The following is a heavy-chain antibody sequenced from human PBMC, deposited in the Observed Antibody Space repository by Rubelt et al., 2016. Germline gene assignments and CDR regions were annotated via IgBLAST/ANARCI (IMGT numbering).Heavy chain of an antibody. CDR1: GYTFTSYG. D-gene: IGHD6-6*01. J-gene: IGHJ2*01. CDR2: IRAYNGNT. CDR3: ARDRIRIAARQGWYFDL. V-gene: IGHV1-18*01. Sequence: QVQLVQSGAEVKKPGASVKVSCKASGYTFTSYGISWVRQAPGQGLEWMGWIRAYNGNTNYAQKLQGRVTMTTDTSTGTAYMELRSLRSDDTAVYYCARDRIRIAARQGWYFDLWGRGTLVTVSS.